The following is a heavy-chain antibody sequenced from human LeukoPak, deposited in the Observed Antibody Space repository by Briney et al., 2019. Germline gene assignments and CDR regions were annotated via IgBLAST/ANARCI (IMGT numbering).Heavy chain of an antibody. J-gene: IGHJ6*02. CDR1: GYTFTSYD. D-gene: IGHD3-22*01. CDR3: ARDPGDSSGYYSPHPYYYYYGMDV. Sequence: ASGKVSCKASGYTFTSYDIIWVRQAPGQGLEWMGWISAYNGNTNYAQKLQGRVTMTTDTSTSTAYMVLRSLRSDDKAVYYCARDPGDSSGYYSPHPYYYYYGMDVWGQGTTVTVSS. V-gene: IGHV1-18*01. CDR2: ISAYNGNT.